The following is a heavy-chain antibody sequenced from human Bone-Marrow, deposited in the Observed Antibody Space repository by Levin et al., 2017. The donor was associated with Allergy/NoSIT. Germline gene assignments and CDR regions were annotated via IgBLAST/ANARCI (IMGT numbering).Heavy chain of an antibody. D-gene: IGHD3-9*01. V-gene: IGHV1-69*04. CDR2: IIPILGIA. CDR3: ARDRGKDIVSGYYMTYMDV. CDR1: GGTFTSYT. J-gene: IGHJ6*03. Sequence: AGESLKISCTASGGTFTSYTISWVRQAPGQGPEWMGRIIPILGIATYSQKFQGRVTITADKSTSTAHMELRSLRFDDTAVYYCARDRGKDIVSGYYMTYMDVWGKGTTVTVSS.